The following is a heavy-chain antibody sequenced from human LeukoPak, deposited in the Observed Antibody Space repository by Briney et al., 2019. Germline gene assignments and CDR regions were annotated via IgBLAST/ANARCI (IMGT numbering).Heavy chain of an antibody. V-gene: IGHV1-2*02. D-gene: IGHD2-15*01. CDR1: GYTFTGYY. Sequence: ASVKVSCKASGYTFTGYYMHWVRQAPGQGLEWMGWINPNSGGTNYAQKFQGRVTMTRDTSISTAYMELSRLRSDDTAVYYCARDSAIVEVVAATGMDNWFDPWGQGTLVTVSS. CDR2: INPNSGGT. CDR3: ARDSAIVEVVAATGMDNWFDP. J-gene: IGHJ5*02.